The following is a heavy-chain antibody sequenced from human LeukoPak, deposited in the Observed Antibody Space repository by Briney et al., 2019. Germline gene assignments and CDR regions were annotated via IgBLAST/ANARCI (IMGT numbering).Heavy chain of an antibody. Sequence: SETLSLTCTVSGGSISSYYWSWIRQPAGKGLEWIGRIYTSGSTNYNPSLKSRVTMSVDTSKNQFSLKLSSVTAADTAVYYCARDGAYYDILTGLSYYYYYYMDVWGKGTTVTVSS. V-gene: IGHV4-4*07. CDR1: GGSISSYY. CDR2: IYTSGST. J-gene: IGHJ6*03. CDR3: ARDGAYYDILTGLSYYYYYYMDV. D-gene: IGHD3-9*01.